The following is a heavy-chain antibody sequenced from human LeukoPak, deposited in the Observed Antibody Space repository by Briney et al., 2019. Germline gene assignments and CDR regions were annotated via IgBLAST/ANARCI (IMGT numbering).Heavy chain of an antibody. Sequence: GGSLRLSCAASGFTFSSYEMNWVRQAPGKGLEWVSYISSSGSTIYYADSVKGRFTISRDNAKNSLYLQMNSLRAEETAVYYCAELGITMIGGVWGKGTTVTVSS. CDR3: AELGITMIGGV. CDR1: GFTFSSYE. CDR2: ISSSGSTI. V-gene: IGHV3-48*03. D-gene: IGHD3-10*02. J-gene: IGHJ6*04.